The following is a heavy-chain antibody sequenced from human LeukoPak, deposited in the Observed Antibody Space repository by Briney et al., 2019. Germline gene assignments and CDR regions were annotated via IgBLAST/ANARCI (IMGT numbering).Heavy chain of an antibody. J-gene: IGHJ6*03. D-gene: IGHD3-10*01. V-gene: IGHV1-8*01. CDR2: MNPNRGNT. CDR1: GYTFTIYD. CDR3: ARGCGSGSYYYYYYYYMDV. Sequence: ASVTVSFQASGYTFTIYDINWVGQAPGQGREWMGWMNPNRGNTGYAQKFQGRVTITRNTPISTAYMELSNLRSEDTAVYYCARGCGSGSYYYYYYYYMDVWGKGTTVTVSS.